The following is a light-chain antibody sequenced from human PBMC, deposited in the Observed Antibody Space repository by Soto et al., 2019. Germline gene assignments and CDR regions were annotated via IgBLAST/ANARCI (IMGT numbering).Light chain of an antibody. V-gene: IGLV1-47*01. Sequence: QSVLTQPPSASGTPGQRVTISCSGSSSNIGSNYVYWYQQLPGTAPKLLIYRNNQRPSGVPDRFSGSKSGTSASLAISGLRSEDEAVYYCAAWDDSLSGRVVFGGGTKLTVL. CDR3: AAWDDSLSGRVV. CDR2: RNN. J-gene: IGLJ2*01. CDR1: SSNIGSNY.